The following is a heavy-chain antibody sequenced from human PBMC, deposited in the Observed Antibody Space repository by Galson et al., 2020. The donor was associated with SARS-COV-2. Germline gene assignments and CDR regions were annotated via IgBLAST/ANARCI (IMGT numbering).Heavy chain of an antibody. CDR3: ARVGPYYDFWSCYSTGLGGFDI. CDR2: ISSSGSTI. D-gene: IGHD3-3*01. CDR1: GFTFSSYE. Sequence: GGSLRLSCAASGFTFSSYEINWVRQAPGKGLALDSYISSSGSTIYYADSVKGRFTISRDNAKNSLYLQMNSLRAEDTAVYYCARVGPYYDFWSCYSTGLGGFDIWGQVTMVTVSS. V-gene: IGHV3-48*03. J-gene: IGHJ3*02.